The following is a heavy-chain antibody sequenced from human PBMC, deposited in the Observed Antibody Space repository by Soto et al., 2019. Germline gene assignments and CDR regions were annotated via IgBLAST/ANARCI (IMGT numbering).Heavy chain of an antibody. CDR2: ISAYNGNT. CDR1: GYTFTSYG. Sequence: QVQLVQSGAEVKKPGASVKVSCKASGYTFTSYGISCVRQAPGQGLEWMGWISAYNGNTNYAQKLQGRVTMTTDTCTLTASMELSSLRSDDTALYYCAGDPPSFGVVDDYWGQGTLVTVAS. CDR3: AGDPPSFGVVDDY. D-gene: IGHD3-3*01. J-gene: IGHJ4*02. V-gene: IGHV1-18*01.